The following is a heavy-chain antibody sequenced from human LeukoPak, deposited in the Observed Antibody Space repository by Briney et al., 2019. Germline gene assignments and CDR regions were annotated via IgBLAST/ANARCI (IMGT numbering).Heavy chain of an antibody. CDR2: ISATGSTT. CDR1: GLTFSTYA. Sequence: GGSLRLSCTASGLTFSTYALSWVRQTPGKGLEWLSVISATGSTTYYADSVKGRFTISRDNSKNTLYLQMNSLRAEDTAVYYCARPMVRGETPYYYYGMDVWGQGTTVTVSS. J-gene: IGHJ6*02. V-gene: IGHV3-23*01. D-gene: IGHD3-10*01. CDR3: ARPMVRGETPYYYYGMDV.